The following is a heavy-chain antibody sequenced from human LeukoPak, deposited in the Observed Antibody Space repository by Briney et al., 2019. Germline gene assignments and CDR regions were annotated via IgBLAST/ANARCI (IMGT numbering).Heavy chain of an antibody. D-gene: IGHD3-22*01. V-gene: IGHV3-21*01. CDR1: GFTFSSYS. CDR3: ARDLGGYYYDSSGYYFDY. J-gene: IGHJ4*02. CDR2: ISSSSSYI. Sequence: GGSLRLSCAAFGFTFSSYSMNWVRQAPGKGLEWVSSISSSSSYINYADSVKGRFTISRDNAKNSLYLQMNSLRAEDTAVYYCARDLGGYYYDSSGYYFDYWGQGTLVTVSS.